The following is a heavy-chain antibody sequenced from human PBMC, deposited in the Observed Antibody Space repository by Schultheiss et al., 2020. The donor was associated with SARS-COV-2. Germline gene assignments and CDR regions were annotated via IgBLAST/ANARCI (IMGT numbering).Heavy chain of an antibody. CDR2: IYYSGST. Sequence: SETLSLTCTVSGGSISSYYWSWIRQPPGKGLEWIGYIYYSGSTNYNPSLKSRVTISVDTSKNQFSLKLSSVTAADTAVYYCARTTDEQDYDFWSGYYFDYWGQGTLVTVSS. CDR3: ARTTDEQDYDFWSGYYFDY. CDR1: GGSISSYY. V-gene: IGHV4-59*08. D-gene: IGHD3-3*01. J-gene: IGHJ4*02.